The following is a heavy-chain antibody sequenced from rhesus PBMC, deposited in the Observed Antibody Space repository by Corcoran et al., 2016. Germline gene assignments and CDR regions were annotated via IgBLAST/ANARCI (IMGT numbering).Heavy chain of an antibody. CDR3: DSGHRPSRYCVGSGCYYGLDS. CDR2: IIPLAGIT. Sequence: QIQLVQSGAEVKKPGASVKVSCKASGFTFGSHVISWVRQAPGQGVEGMGVIIPLAGITNYAEKFQGRIYITEATSTSTAYEELSNLDSEDRAGYYCDSGHRPSRYCVGSGCYYGLDSWGQGVVVTVSS. CDR1: GFTFGSHV. J-gene: IGHJ6*01. D-gene: IGHD2-21*01. V-gene: IGHV1-198*02.